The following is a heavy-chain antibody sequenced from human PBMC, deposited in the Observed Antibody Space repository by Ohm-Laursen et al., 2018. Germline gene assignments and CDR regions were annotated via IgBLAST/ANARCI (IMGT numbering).Heavy chain of an antibody. CDR2: INPSGGST. CDR1: GYTFTSYY. J-gene: IGHJ4*02. V-gene: IGHV1-46*01. CDR3: AKTGIAGAAYSYFDD. Sequence: GASVKVSYKASGYTFTSYYMHWVRQAPGQGLEWMGIINPSGGSTSYAQKFQGRVTMTRDTSTSTVYMELSSLRSEETAVYYCAKTGIAGAAYSYFDDWGQGTLVTVSS. D-gene: IGHD6-13*01.